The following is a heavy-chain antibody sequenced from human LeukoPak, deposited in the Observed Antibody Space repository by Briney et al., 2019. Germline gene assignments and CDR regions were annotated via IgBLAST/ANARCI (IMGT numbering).Heavy chain of an antibody. CDR2: INPNSGGT. CDR1: GYTFTGYY. Sequence: ASVKVSCKASGYTFTGYYMHWVRQALGQGLEWMGWINPNSGGTNYAQKFQGRVAMTRDTSISTAYMELSRLRSDDTAVYYCARELGYCSGGSCLYFDYWGQGTLVTVSS. D-gene: IGHD2-15*01. V-gene: IGHV1-2*02. J-gene: IGHJ4*02. CDR3: ARELGYCSGGSCLYFDY.